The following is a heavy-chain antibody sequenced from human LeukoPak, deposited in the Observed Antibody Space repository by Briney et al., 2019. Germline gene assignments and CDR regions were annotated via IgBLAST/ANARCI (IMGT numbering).Heavy chain of an antibody. J-gene: IGHJ4*02. V-gene: IGHV3-7*01. D-gene: IGHD1-26*01. CDR3: AKDRALVGVIDY. CDR1: GFTFSSSW. Sequence: GESLRLSCAASGFTFSSSWMSWVRQAPGRGLEWVANIKEDGSEENYVDSVKGRFTISRDNSKNTLYLQMNSLRAEDTAVYYCAKDRALVGVIDYWGQGTLVTVSS. CDR2: IKEDGSEE.